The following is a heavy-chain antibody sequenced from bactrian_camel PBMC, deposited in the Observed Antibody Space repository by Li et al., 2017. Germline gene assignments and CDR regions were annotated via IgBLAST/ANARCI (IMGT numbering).Heavy chain of an antibody. V-gene: IGHV3S54*01. CDR2: IYNGDGSA. Sequence: HVQLVESGGGTVQTGGSLTLSCAVSGYSSGSLGWFRQAPGQEREGVAAIYNGDGSAIYTDSVKGRFTIFKDNAKNTLYLQMNSMKPEDSAMYYCAADWERRNYGGEWYEVGGYWGQGTQVTVSS. CDR3: AADWERRNYGGEWYEVGGY. D-gene: IGHD5*01. CDR1: GYSSGS. J-gene: IGHJ4*01.